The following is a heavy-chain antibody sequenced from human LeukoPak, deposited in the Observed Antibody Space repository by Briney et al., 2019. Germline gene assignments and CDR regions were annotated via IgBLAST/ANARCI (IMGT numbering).Heavy chain of an antibody. CDR2: MYHSGNT. V-gene: IGHV4-38-2*01. Sequence: SETLSLTCADSGYSISSGYYWGWIRQPAGKGLEWIGSMYHSGNTFYNPSLKSRVTLSVDTSKNQFSLKLCFVAAADTAIYYCARIYGSSSGFEYWGQGTLVTVSS. J-gene: IGHJ4*02. CDR1: GYSISSGYY. D-gene: IGHD6-6*01. CDR3: ARIYGSSSGFEY.